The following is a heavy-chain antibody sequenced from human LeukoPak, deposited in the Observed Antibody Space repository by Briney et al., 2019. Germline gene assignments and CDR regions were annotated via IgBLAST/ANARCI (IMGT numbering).Heavy chain of an antibody. V-gene: IGHV3-21*01. Sequence: GGSLRLSCAASGSTFSSYSMNWVRQAPGKGLEWVSSISSSSSYIYYADSVKGRFTISRDNAKNSLYLQMNSLRAEDTAVYYCARGGLDDILDYWGQGTLVTVSS. CDR2: ISSSSSYI. CDR3: ARGGLDDILDY. J-gene: IGHJ4*02. D-gene: IGHD3-9*01. CDR1: GSTFSSYS.